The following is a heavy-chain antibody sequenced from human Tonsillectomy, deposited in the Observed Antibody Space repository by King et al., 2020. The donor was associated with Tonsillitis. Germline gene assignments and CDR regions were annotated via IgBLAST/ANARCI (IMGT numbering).Heavy chain of an antibody. CDR1: GFAVSSKY. D-gene: IGHD3-16*01. J-gene: IGHJ3*02. CDR3: ARLGIPGAFDI. V-gene: IGHV3-53*01. Sequence: EVQLVESGGGLIQPGGSLRLSCAVSGFAVSSKYMTWIRQAPGKGLEWVSLLNSDGSTNSADSVKGRFTISRDNSKNTLYLQMNSLRAHDTAVYYCARLGIPGAFDIWGQGTLVTVSS. CDR2: LNSDGST.